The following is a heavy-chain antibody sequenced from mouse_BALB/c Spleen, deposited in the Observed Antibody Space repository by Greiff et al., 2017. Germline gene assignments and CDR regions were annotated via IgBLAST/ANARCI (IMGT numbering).Heavy chain of an antibody. J-gene: IGHJ4*01. CDR1: GFSLTSYG. Sequence: VQLVESGPGLVQPSQSLSITCTVSGFSLTSYGVHWVRQSQGTGLEWLGVIWSGGSTDYTAAFISRLSISKDNSKSQVFFKMNSLQANDTAIYYCARRIDYDPMDYWGQGTSVTVSS. V-gene: IGHV2-2*02. D-gene: IGHD2-4*01. CDR2: IWSGGST. CDR3: ARRIDYDPMDY.